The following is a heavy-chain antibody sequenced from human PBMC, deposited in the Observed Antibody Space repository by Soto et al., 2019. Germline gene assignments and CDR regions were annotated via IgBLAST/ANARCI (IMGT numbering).Heavy chain of an antibody. Sequence: SETLSLTCAVYGGSFSGYYWSWIRQPPGKGLEWIGEINHSGSTNYNPSLKSRVTISVDTSKNQFSLKLSSVAAADTAVYYCARGLFRQRAYWGQGTLVTVSS. CDR3: ARGLFRQRAY. CDR2: INHSGST. D-gene: IGHD6-25*01. J-gene: IGHJ4*02. CDR1: GGSFSGYY. V-gene: IGHV4-34*01.